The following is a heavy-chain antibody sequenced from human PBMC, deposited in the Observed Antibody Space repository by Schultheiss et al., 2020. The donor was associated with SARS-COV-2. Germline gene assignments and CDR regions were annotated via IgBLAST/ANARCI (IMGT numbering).Heavy chain of an antibody. J-gene: IGHJ4*02. CDR3: ANRRVGDAGY. Sequence: GGSLRLSCAASGFTFSSYAMHWVRQAPGKGLEWVAVISYDGSNKYYADSVKGRFTISRDNSKNTLYLQMNSLRAEDTAVYYCANRRVGDAGYWGQGTLVTVSS. V-gene: IGHV3-30-3*01. D-gene: IGHD1-26*01. CDR1: GFTFSSYA. CDR2: ISYDGSNK.